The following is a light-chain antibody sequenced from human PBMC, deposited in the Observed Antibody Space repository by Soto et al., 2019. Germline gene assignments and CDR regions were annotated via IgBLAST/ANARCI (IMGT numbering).Light chain of an antibody. V-gene: IGKV3-15*01. J-gene: IGKJ1*01. Sequence: EIVMTQSPATLSVSPGERATLSCRASQNINSNLAWYQHKTGQAPRLLIYGASTRATGIPVRFSGSGSGTEFPLTISSLQSEDFAVYYCQQYNNWPSGTFGQGT. CDR2: GAS. CDR3: QQYNNWPSGT. CDR1: QNINSN.